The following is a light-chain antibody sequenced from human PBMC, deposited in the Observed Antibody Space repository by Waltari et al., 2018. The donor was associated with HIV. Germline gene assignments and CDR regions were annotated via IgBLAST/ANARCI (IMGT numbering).Light chain of an antibody. CDR2: EVS. Sequence: SALPQPPSVSGSPEQSIPFPGTGTTIAVVAYKYVPQYQPHQGTPPQLRVYEVSNRPSGGSNRFSGSKSGNTASLTISGLQAEDEADYFCSSYTSSSTLVFGSGTKVTVL. CDR1: TIAVVAYKY. CDR3: SSYTSSSTLV. V-gene: IGLV2-14*01. J-gene: IGLJ1*01.